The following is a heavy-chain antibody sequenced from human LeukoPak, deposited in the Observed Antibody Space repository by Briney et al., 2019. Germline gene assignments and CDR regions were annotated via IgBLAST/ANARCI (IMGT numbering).Heavy chain of an antibody. Sequence: SGPTLVKPTQTLTLTCTFSGFSLSTSGVGVGWIRQPPGKALEWLALIYWNDDKRYSPSLKSRLTITKDTSKNQVVLTMTNMDPVDTATYYCAHTGSHYDYFDYWGQGTLVTVSS. J-gene: IGHJ4*02. CDR2: IYWNDDK. CDR1: GFSLSTSGVG. V-gene: IGHV2-5*01. CDR3: AHTGSHYDYFDY. D-gene: IGHD3-16*01.